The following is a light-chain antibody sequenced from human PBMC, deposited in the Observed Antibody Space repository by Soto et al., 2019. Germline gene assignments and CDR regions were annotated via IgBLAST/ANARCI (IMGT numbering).Light chain of an antibody. Sequence: QSVLTQPPSVSGAPGQRVSISCTGSSSNIGAGYDVHWYQQLPGKAPKLLIFGNSNRPSGVPDRFSGSKSGTSVSLAITGLQAEDEADYYCQSYDSSLSVVFGGGTQLTVL. J-gene: IGLJ2*01. CDR2: GNS. CDR1: SSNIGAGYD. CDR3: QSYDSSLSVV. V-gene: IGLV1-40*01.